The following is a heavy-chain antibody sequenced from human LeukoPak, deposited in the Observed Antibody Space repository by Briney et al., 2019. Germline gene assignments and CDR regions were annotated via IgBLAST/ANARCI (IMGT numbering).Heavy chain of an antibody. Sequence: ASVKVSCKASGYTFSSYYMHWVRQAPGQGLEWMGRINPNSGGTNYAQKFQGRVTMTRDTSISTAYMELSRLRSDDTAVYYCARVLVGAKVAFDIWGQGTMVTVSS. CDR3: ARVLVGAKVAFDI. CDR2: INPNSGGT. CDR1: GYTFSSYY. V-gene: IGHV1-2*06. D-gene: IGHD1-26*01. J-gene: IGHJ3*02.